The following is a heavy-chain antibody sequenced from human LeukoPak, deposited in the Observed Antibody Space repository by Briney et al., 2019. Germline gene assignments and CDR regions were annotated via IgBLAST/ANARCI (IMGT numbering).Heavy chain of an antibody. D-gene: IGHD1-26*01. J-gene: IGHJ3*02. Sequence: SETLSLTCTVSGGSISSYYWSWIRQPPGKGLEWIGYIYYSGSTNYNPSLKSRVTISVDTSKNQFSLKLSSVTAADTAVYYCASRVGATPVAFDIWGQGTMVTVSS. V-gene: IGHV4-59*08. CDR1: GGSISSYY. CDR2: IYYSGST. CDR3: ASRVGATPVAFDI.